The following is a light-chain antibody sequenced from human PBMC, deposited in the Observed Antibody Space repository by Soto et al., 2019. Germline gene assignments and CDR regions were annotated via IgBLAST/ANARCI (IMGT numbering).Light chain of an antibody. CDR1: QSVSSSY. J-gene: IGKJ2*01. CDR2: GAS. V-gene: IGKV3-20*01. CDR3: QQYGSSPYT. Sequence: EIVLTQSPGTLSLSPGDRATLSCRASQSVSSSYLAWYQQKPGQAPRLLIYGASSRATGIPARFSGSGSGTDFTLTISRLEPEDFAVYYCQQYGSSPYTFGQGTKLEIK.